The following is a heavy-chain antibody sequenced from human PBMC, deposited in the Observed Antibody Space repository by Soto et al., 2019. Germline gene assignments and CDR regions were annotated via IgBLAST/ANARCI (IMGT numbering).Heavy chain of an antibody. CDR3: ARQAGAFGYYMDV. J-gene: IGHJ6*03. D-gene: IGHD3-16*01. CDR2: ISYTGPT. Sequence: PSETLSLTCTVSGGSISTSYYYWGWIRQSPGKGLEWIGAISYTGPTYYNPPLQSRATISVDTSKNQFSLKMSSVTAADTAVYFCARQAGAFGYYMDVWGKGPTVTVSS. CDR1: GGSISTSYYY. V-gene: IGHV4-39*01.